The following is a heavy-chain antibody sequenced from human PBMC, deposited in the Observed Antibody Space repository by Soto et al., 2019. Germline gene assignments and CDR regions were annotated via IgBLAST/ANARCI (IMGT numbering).Heavy chain of an antibody. CDR1: LFTFSRYS. D-gene: IGHD6-13*01. V-gene: IGHV3-21*01. Sequence: GGSLRLSCAASLFTFSRYSVNWLPQAPGKGLEWVSSISSSSSYIYYADSVKGRFTISRDNAKNSLYLQMNSLRAEDTAVYYCAREAAAAEGEYWVQGTLVT. CDR3: AREAAAAEGEY. CDR2: ISSSSSYI. J-gene: IGHJ4*02.